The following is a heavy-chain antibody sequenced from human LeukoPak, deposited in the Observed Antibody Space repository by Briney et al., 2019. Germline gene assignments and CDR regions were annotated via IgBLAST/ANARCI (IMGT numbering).Heavy chain of an antibody. V-gene: IGHV4-34*01. CDR3: ARGTMVFSTSWSFDY. CDR2: INHSGST. Sequence: PSETLSLTCAVYGGSFSGYYWSWIRQPPGKGLEWIGEINHSGSTNYNPSLKSRVTISVDTSKNQFSLKLSSVTAADTAVYYCARGTMVFSTSWSFDYWGQGTLVTVSS. D-gene: IGHD6-13*01. J-gene: IGHJ4*02. CDR1: GGSFSGYY.